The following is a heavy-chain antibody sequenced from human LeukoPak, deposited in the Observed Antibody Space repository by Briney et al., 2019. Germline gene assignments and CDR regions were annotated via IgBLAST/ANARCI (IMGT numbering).Heavy chain of an antibody. CDR2: ISGSGGTT. Sequence: GGSLRLSCAASGFTFSNCGMSWVRQAPGKGLEWVSTISGSGGTTNYADSVNGRFTISRDNSKNTLSLQMTGLRAEDTAVYYCARKVAVAMDLDYWGQGTLVTVSS. J-gene: IGHJ4*02. CDR3: ARKVAVAMDLDY. V-gene: IGHV3-23*01. CDR1: GFTFSNCG. D-gene: IGHD5-18*01.